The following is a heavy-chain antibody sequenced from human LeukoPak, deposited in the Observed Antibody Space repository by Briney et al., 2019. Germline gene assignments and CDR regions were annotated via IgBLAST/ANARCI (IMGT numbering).Heavy chain of an antibody. V-gene: IGHV3-21*01. CDR3: ARDTHYGDFTVAFDI. Sequence: GGSLRLSCAASGFTFSSYSMNWVRQAPGKGLEWVSSISSSSSYIYYADSVKGRFTISRDNAKNSLYLQMNSLRAEDTAVYYCARDTHYGDFTVAFDIWGQGTMVTVSS. CDR2: ISSSSSYI. CDR1: GFTFSSYS. D-gene: IGHD4-17*01. J-gene: IGHJ3*02.